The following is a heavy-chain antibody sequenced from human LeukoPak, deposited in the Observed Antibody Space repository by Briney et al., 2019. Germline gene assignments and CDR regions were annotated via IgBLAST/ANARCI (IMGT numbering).Heavy chain of an antibody. CDR3: ARASDLCSGDCYSDY. V-gene: IGHV3-48*03. CDR1: GFAFSSYE. Sequence: PGGSLRLSCEGSGFAFSSYEMNWVRQAPGKGLEWVSYISGSDDTIYNADSVKGRFTISRDNAKKSLYLQMNSLRAEDTAVYYCARASDLCSGDCYSDYWGQGTRVTVSS. D-gene: IGHD2-21*02. CDR2: ISGSDDTI. J-gene: IGHJ4*02.